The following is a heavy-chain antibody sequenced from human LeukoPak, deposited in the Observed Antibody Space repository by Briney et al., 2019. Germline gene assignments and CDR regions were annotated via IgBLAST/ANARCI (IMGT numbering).Heavy chain of an antibody. Sequence: PGGSLRLSCAASGFTFSTYEMTWVRQSPGKGLEWVSYISSSGSTIYYADSVKGRFTISRDNAKNSLYLQMNSLRAEDTAVYYCARVRGSGWFRFDYWGQGTLVTVSS. V-gene: IGHV3-48*03. D-gene: IGHD6-19*01. CDR3: ARVRGSGWFRFDY. CDR2: ISSSGSTI. CDR1: GFTFSTYE. J-gene: IGHJ4*02.